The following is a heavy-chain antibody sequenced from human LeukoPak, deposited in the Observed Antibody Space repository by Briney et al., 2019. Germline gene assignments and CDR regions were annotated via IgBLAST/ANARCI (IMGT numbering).Heavy chain of an antibody. J-gene: IGHJ6*02. V-gene: IGHV3-30*03. CDR1: GFTFSSYG. CDR2: ISYEGSNK. D-gene: IGHD1-14*01. CDR3: ATPTGLGYYYGMDA. Sequence: PTGRSLRLSCAASGFTFSSYGMHWVRQAPGKGLEWVAVISYEGSNKYYADSVKGRFTISRDNSKNTLYLQMNSLRAEDTAVYYCATPTGLGYYYGMDAWGQGTTVTVSS.